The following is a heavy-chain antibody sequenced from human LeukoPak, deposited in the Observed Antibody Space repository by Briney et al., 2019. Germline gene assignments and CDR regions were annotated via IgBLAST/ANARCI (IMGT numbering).Heavy chain of an antibody. J-gene: IGHJ4*02. V-gene: IGHV1-69*04. CDR2: IIPILGIA. D-gene: IGHD6-6*01. CDR3: AREYSSSSWEC. Sequence: SVKVSCKASGGTFGGYTISWVRQAPGQGREWMGRIIPILGIANYAQKFQGRVTITADKSTSTAYMELSSLRSEDTAVYYCAREYSSSSWECWGQGTLVTVSS. CDR1: GGTFGGYT.